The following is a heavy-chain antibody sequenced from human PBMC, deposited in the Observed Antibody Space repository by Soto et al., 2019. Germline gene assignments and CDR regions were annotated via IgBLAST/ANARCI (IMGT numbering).Heavy chain of an antibody. J-gene: IGHJ3*02. Sequence: SETLSLTCTVSGGSISSYYWSWIRQPPGKGLEWIGYIYYSGSTNYNPSLKSRVTISVDTSKNQFSLKLSSVTAADTAVYYCARVPGKDFWSGYYRDDAFDIWGQGTMVTVSS. CDR3: ARVPGKDFWSGYYRDDAFDI. D-gene: IGHD3-3*01. CDR2: IYYSGST. CDR1: GGSISSYY. V-gene: IGHV4-59*01.